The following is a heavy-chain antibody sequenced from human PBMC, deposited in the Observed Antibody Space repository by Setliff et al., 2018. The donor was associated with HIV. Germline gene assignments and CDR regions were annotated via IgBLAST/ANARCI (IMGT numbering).Heavy chain of an antibody. J-gene: IGHJ4*02. D-gene: IGHD1-1*01. CDR2: ISSSGSTI. CDR3: ARGRPTGYFDC. Sequence: GGSLRLSCAASGFTFSSYEMNWVRQAPGKGLEWVSYISSSGSTIYYADSVKGRFTISRDNAKNSLYLQMNSLRAEDTAVYFCARGRPTGYFDCWGQGTLVTVSS. CDR1: GFTFSSYE. V-gene: IGHV3-48*03.